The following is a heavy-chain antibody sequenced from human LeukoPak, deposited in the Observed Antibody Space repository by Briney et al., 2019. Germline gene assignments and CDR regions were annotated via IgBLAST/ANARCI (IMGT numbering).Heavy chain of an antibody. CDR3: ARGVSDTMIVVVLDFDY. CDR1: GGSFSGYY. D-gene: IGHD3-22*01. Sequence: PSETLSLTSAVYGGSFSGYYWSWIRQPPGKGLEWIGEINHSGSTNYNPSLKSRVTISVDTSKNQFSLKLSSVTAADTAVYYCARGVSDTMIVVVLDFDYWGQGTLVTVSS. CDR2: INHSGST. J-gene: IGHJ4*02. V-gene: IGHV4-34*01.